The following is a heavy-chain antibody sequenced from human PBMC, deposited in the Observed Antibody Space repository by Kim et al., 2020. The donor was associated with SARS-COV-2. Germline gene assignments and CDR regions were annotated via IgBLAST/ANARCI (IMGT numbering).Heavy chain of an antibody. Sequence: GGSLRLSCAASGFTFSIYAMSWVRQAPGKGLEWVSAISSGGSSIYYADSVKGRFTISRDSSKNTLYLQMNSLRVEDTALYYCARGSGSSDYWGQGTLVTVSS. V-gene: IGHV3-23*03. CDR1: GFTFSIYA. CDR3: ARGSGSSDY. D-gene: IGHD1-26*01. CDR2: ISSGGSSI. J-gene: IGHJ4*02.